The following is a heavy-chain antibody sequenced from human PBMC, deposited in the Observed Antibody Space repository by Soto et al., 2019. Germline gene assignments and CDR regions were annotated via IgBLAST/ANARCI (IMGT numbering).Heavy chain of an antibody. V-gene: IGHV1-69*12. J-gene: IGHJ4*02. CDR2: IIPIFGTA. CDR1: GGTFSSYA. Sequence: QVQLVQSGAEVKKPGSSVKVSCKASGGTFSSYAISWVRQAPGQGLEWMGGIIPIFGTANYAQKFQGRVTITADESTSTAYMELSSLRSEDTAVYYCARDAPEHDSAPYYFDYWGQGTLVTVSS. CDR3: ARDAPEHDSAPYYFDY. D-gene: IGHD1-1*01.